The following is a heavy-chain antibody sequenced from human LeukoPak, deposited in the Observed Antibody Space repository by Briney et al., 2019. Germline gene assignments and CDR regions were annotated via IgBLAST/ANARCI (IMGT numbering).Heavy chain of an antibody. V-gene: IGHV3-7*04. J-gene: IGHJ4*02. CDR3: ARGIAVAVNDY. CDR1: RVTFGSYC. Sequence: GRSLRLSCAVSRVTFGSYCMSSVRQAPEKGLEWVANIKQDGSEKYYVDSVKGRFTISRDNAKNSLYLQMNSLRAEDTAVYYCARGIAVAVNDYWGQGTLVTVSS. CDR2: IKQDGSEK. D-gene: IGHD6-19*01.